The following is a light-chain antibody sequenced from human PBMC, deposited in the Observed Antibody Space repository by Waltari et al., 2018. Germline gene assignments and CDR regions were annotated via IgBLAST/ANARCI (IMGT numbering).Light chain of an antibody. Sequence: DIQMTQSPSSLSASVGDRVTITCRASQDIRSYLNWYQQKPGKAPKLLIYDATSLHSGVPSRFSGSGSGTEFTLTISSLQPEDFAVYFCLQYSNLPHTFGEGTKVEIK. CDR1: QDIRSY. J-gene: IGKJ2*01. CDR2: DAT. CDR3: LQYSNLPHT. V-gene: IGKV1-17*01.